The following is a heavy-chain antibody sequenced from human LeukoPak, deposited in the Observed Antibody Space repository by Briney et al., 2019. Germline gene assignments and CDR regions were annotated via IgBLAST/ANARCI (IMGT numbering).Heavy chain of an antibody. CDR2: ISGLGGST. J-gene: IGHJ4*02. D-gene: IGHD6-13*01. CDR1: GFTFSSYA. V-gene: IGHV3-23*01. Sequence: GGSLRLSCAASGFTFSSYAMSWVRQAPGKGLEWVSVISGLGGSTYYADSVKGRFAISRDNSKNTLWLQMNSLRADDTAIYYCARDVEARISAAGTSDYWGQGSLVTVSS. CDR3: ARDVEARISAAGTSDY.